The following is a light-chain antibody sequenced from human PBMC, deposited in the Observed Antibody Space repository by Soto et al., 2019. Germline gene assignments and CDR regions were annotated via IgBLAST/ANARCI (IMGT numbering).Light chain of an antibody. CDR1: SSDVGDYNY. Sequence: QSALTQPASVSGSPGQSITISCTGASSDVGDYNYVSWYQHHPGKAPKLVIYDVSSRPSGVSGRFSGSKSGNXASXTISGLQAEDEADYYCSSYATSSTLEWVFGGGTKLTVL. J-gene: IGLJ3*02. CDR3: SSYATSSTLEWV. CDR2: DVS. V-gene: IGLV2-14*03.